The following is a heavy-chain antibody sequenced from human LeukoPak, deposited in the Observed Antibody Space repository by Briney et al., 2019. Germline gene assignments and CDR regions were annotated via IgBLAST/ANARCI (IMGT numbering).Heavy chain of an antibody. CDR3: ARVDYAVVAVDY. V-gene: IGHV4-30-4*08. CDR2: IYYSGST. CDR1: GGSISSGDYY. Sequence: SQTLSLTCTVSGGSISSGDYYWSWIRQPPGKGLEWIGYIYYSGSTYYNPSLKSRVTISVDTSKNQFSLKLSSVTAADTAVYYCARVDYAVVAVDYWGQGTLVTVSS. J-gene: IGHJ4*02. D-gene: IGHD2-15*01.